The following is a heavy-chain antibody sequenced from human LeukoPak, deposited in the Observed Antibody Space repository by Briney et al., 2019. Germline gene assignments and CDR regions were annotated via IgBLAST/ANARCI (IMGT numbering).Heavy chain of an antibody. Sequence: GRSLRLSCAASGFTFSSYAMHWVRQAPGKGLEWVAVISYDGSNKYYADSVKGRFTISRDNSKNTLYLQMNSLRAEDTAVYYRARDLRPDGSGSEHDYWGQGTLVTVSS. D-gene: IGHD3-10*01. CDR3: ARDLRPDGSGSEHDY. CDR2: ISYDGSNK. CDR1: GFTFSSYA. V-gene: IGHV3-30-3*01. J-gene: IGHJ4*02.